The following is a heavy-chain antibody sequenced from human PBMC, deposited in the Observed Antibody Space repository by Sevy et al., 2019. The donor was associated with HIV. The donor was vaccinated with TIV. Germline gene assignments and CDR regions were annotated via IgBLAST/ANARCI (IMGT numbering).Heavy chain of an antibody. CDR1: GYTFTSYD. V-gene: IGHV1-8*01. D-gene: IGHD6-19*01. CDR2: MNPNSGNT. CDR3: ARASRAVAGTQ. J-gene: IGHJ4*02. Sequence: ASVKVSCKASGYTFTSYDINWVRQATGQGLEWMGWMNPNSGNTGYAQKFQGRVTMTRNTSISTAYMELGSLGSEDTAVYYCARASRAVAGTQWGQGTLVTVSS.